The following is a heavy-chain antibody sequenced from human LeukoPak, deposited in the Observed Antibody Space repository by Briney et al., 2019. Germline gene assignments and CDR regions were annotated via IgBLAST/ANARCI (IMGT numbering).Heavy chain of an antibody. J-gene: IGHJ5*02. V-gene: IGHV4-39*07. CDR2: IYYSGST. D-gene: IGHD4-17*01. Sequence: SETLSLTCTVSGGSISSSSYYWGWIRQPPGKGLEWIGSIYYSGSTYYNPSLKSRVTISVDTSKNQSSLKLSSVTAADTAVYYCVRVPVTPRNNWFDPWGQGTLVTVSS. CDR3: VRVPVTPRNNWFDP. CDR1: GGSISSSSYY.